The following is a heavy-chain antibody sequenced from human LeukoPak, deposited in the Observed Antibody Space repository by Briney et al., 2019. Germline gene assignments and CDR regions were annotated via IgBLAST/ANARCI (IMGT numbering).Heavy chain of an antibody. D-gene: IGHD2-15*01. J-gene: IGHJ3*02. Sequence: PSETLSLTXTVSGGSISSYYWSWIRQPPGKGLEWIGYIYYSGSTNYNPSLKSRVTISVDTSKNQFSLKLSSVTAADTAVYYCARVRYCSGGSCYKGAFDIWGQGTMVTVSS. V-gene: IGHV4-59*01. CDR3: ARVRYCSGGSCYKGAFDI. CDR2: IYYSGST. CDR1: GGSISSYY.